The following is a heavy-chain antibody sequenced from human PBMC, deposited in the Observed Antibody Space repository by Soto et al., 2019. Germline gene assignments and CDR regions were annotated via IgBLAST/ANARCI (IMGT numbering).Heavy chain of an antibody. V-gene: IGHV1-69*13. CDR2: IIPIFGTA. D-gene: IGHD2-15*01. Sequence: SVKVSCKASGGTFSSYAISWVRQAPGQGLEWMGGIIPIFGTANYAQKFQGRVTITADESTSTAYMELSSLRSEDTAVYYCARDKGCSGGSCYWFDPWGQGTLVTVSS. CDR3: ARDKGCSGGSCYWFDP. CDR1: GGTFSSYA. J-gene: IGHJ5*02.